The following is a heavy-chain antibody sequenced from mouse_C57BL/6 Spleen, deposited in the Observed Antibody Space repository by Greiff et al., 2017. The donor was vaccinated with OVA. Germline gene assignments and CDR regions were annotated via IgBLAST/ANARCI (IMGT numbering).Heavy chain of an antibody. CDR3: ASDYGSSYYFDY. CDR1: GYTFTSYW. D-gene: IGHD1-1*01. V-gene: IGHV1-53*01. Sequence: QVQLQQPGTELVKPGASVKLSCKASGYTFTSYWMHWVKQRPGQGLEWIGNINPSNGGTNYNEKFKSKATLTVDKSSSTAYMLLTSLTSEDSAVSYCASDYGSSYYFDYWGQGTTLTVSS. J-gene: IGHJ2*01. CDR2: INPSNGGT.